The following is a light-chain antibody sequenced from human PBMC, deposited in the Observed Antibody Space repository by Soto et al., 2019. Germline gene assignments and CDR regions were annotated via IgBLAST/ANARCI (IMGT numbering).Light chain of an antibody. V-gene: IGLV2-11*01. CDR1: SSDVGGYNY. Sequence: QSALTQPRSVSGSPGQSVTISCTGTSSDVGGYNYVSWYQQHPGKAPKLMIYDVSTRPSGVTDRFSGSKSGNTASLTISRLRAEDEADYYCCSYAGSYTLRVFGGGTKLTVL. CDR3: CSYAGSYTLRV. J-gene: IGLJ3*02. CDR2: DVS.